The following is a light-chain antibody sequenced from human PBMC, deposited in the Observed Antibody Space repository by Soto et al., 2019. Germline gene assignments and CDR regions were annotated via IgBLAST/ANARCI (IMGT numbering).Light chain of an antibody. CDR2: DAS. V-gene: IGKV3-20*01. CDR1: ENIYTSY. CDR3: QRYGGSPPYT. J-gene: IGKJ2*01. Sequence: IVLTQSPGTLSLSPGARDTLSCRASENIYTSYVAWFQQRPGQPPRLLIYDASSRAAGVPDRFSGSGSGTDFTLTISRLEPEDFALYYCQRYGGSPPYTFGQGTKVEIK.